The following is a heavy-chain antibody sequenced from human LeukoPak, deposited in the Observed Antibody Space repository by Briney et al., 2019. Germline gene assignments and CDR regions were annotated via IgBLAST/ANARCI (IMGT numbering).Heavy chain of an antibody. CDR3: ARDQDYYDFWSGYYTLFDY. V-gene: IGHV3-7*01. CDR1: GFTFSSYW. J-gene: IGHJ4*02. CDR2: IKQDGSEK. D-gene: IGHD3-3*01. Sequence: PGGSLRLSCAASGFTFSSYWMSWVRQAPGKGLEWVANIKQDGSEKYYVDSVKGRFTISRDNAKNSLYMQMNSLRAEDTAVYYCARDQDYYDFWSGYYTLFDYWGQGTLVTVSS.